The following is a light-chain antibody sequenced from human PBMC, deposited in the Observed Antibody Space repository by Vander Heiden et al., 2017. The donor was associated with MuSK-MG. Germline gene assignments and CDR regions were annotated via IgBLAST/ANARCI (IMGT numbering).Light chain of an antibody. CDR1: QSVTTS. Sequence: IVLTPSPATLSVSPGEGATLSCRASQSVTTSLAWYRQKPGQAPRLLIYNADTRSSGIAARFSGIGSGTDFTSTITRLESEDSAVYYCQQRSNCPFTFGHGTKVEIK. CDR3: QQRSNCPFT. J-gene: IGKJ3*01. V-gene: IGKV3-11*01. CDR2: NAD.